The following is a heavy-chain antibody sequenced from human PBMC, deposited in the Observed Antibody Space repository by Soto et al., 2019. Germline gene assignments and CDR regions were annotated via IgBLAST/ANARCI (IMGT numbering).Heavy chain of an antibody. J-gene: IGHJ6*02. CDR2: IIPTFGTA. V-gene: IGHV1-69*01. D-gene: IGHD6-6*01. Sequence: QVQLVQSGAEVKKPGSSVKVSCKASGGTFSSYAISWVRQAPGQGLEWMGGIIPTFGTANYAQKFQGRVKSTADESTSTAYMELSSLRSEDTAVYYCARDLGARDSCSWYYYYGMDVWGQGTTVTVSS. CDR3: ARDLGARDSCSWYYYYGMDV. CDR1: GGTFSSYA.